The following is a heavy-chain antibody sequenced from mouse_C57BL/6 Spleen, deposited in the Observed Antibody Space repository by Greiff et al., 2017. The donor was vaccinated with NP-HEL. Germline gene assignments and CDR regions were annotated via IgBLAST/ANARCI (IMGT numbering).Heavy chain of an antibody. J-gene: IGHJ3*01. V-gene: IGHV14-2*01. D-gene: IGHD2-1*01. CDR2: IDPEDGET. Sequence: VQLKESGAELVKPGASVKLSCTASGFNIKDYYMHWVKQRTEQGLEWIGRIDPEDGETKYAPKFQGKATITADTSSNTAYLQLSSLTSEDPAVYYCARGYYGNSWCAYWGQGTLVTVSA. CDR3: ARGYYGNSWCAY. CDR1: GFNIKDYY.